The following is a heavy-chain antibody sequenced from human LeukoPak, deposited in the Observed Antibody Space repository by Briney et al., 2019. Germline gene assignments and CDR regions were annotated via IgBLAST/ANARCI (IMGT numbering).Heavy chain of an antibody. CDR3: GKNIGAVGTFDY. CDR1: GFAFSSYA. Sequence: GGSLRLSCAASGFAFSSYAMNWVRQAPGKGLEWVSVVSGGGDNTKYADSVKGRFTISRDNSKNTLYLQMNSLRVEDTAVYYCGKNIGAVGTFDYWGQGTLVTVSS. D-gene: IGHD6-13*01. J-gene: IGHJ4*02. CDR2: VSGGGDNT. V-gene: IGHV3-23*01.